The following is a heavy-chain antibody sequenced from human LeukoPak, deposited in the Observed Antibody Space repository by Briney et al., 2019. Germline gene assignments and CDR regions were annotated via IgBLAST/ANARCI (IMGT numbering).Heavy chain of an antibody. J-gene: IGHJ4*02. CDR1: GGSISSTSYY. D-gene: IGHD2-15*01. CDR2: IYYSGST. CDR3: ASGALHCSGGSCYSSFDY. V-gene: IGHV4-39*07. Sequence: SETLSLTCTVSGGSISSTSYYWGWIRQPPGEGLEWIGSIYYSGSTYYNPSLKSRVTISVDTSKNQFSLKLSSVTAADTAVYYCASGALHCSGGSCYSSFDYWGQGTLVTVSS.